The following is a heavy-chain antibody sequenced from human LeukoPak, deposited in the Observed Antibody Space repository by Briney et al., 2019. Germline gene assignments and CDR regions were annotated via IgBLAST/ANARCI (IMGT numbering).Heavy chain of an antibody. V-gene: IGHV3-23*01. Sequence: GASVKVSCKASGYTFTSYYMHWVRQAPGKGLEWVSAISGSGGSTYYADSAKGRFTISRDNSKNTLYLQMNSLRAEDTAVYYCAKGNRTPYYYDSSGYKGFGYWGQGTLVTVSS. CDR3: AKGNRTPYYYDSSGYKGFGY. J-gene: IGHJ4*02. D-gene: IGHD3-22*01. CDR2: ISGSGGST. CDR1: GYTFTSYY.